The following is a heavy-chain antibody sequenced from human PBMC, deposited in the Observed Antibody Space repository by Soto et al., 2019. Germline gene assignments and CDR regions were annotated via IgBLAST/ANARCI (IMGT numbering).Heavy chain of an antibody. CDR3: ALVADNYNFPHY. CDR1: GLTLSARY. CDR2: SSNSGTFT. V-gene: IGHV3-11*03. J-gene: IGHJ4*02. D-gene: IGHD5-12*01. Sequence: RGALRLPYAASGLTLSARYMSGSRLAPGKRLEWISFSSNSGTFTKYADSVKGRFTISRDNATNSLYLKINSLRGEDTAIYFSALVADNYNFPHYGAQGT.